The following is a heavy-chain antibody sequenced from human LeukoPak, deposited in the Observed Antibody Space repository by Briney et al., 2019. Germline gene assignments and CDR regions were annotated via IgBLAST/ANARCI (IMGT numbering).Heavy chain of an antibody. J-gene: IGHJ4*02. CDR3: ARERDTGSGSYYSI. CDR1: GFTFSSYW. Sequence: GGPLRLSCSASGFTFSSYWMSWVRQAPGKGLEWVANINQDGSERYYVDSVKGRFTISRDNAKNSLYLQMNSLRAEDTAVYYCARERDTGSGSYYSIWGQGTLVTVSS. CDR2: INQDGSER. V-gene: IGHV3-7*05. D-gene: IGHD3-10*01.